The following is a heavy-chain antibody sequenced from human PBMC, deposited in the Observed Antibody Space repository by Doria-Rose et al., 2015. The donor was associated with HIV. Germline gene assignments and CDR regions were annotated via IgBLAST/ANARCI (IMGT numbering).Heavy chain of an antibody. CDR3: ARIKSSRWYHKYSFDF. CDR2: IFSDDER. J-gene: IGHJ4*02. Sequence: QVTLKESGPVLVKPTETLTLTCTVSGVSLSSPGMGVSWIRQPPGKALEWLANIFSDDERSHKTSLKSRLTISRGTSKSQVVLTMTDMDPVDTATYYCARIKSSRWYHKYSFDFWGQGILVIVSA. V-gene: IGHV2-26*01. D-gene: IGHD6-13*01. CDR1: GVSLSSPGMG.